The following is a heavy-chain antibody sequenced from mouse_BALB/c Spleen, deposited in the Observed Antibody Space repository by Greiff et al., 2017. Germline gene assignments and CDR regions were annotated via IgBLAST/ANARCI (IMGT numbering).Heavy chain of an antibody. Sequence: VHLVESGAELVRPGSSVKISCKASGYAFSSYWMNWVKQRPGQGLEWIGQIYPGDGDTNYNGTFKGKATLTADKSSSTAYMQLSSLTSADSAVYCCARPDYWGQGTTLTVSS. V-gene: IGHV1-80*01. CDR3: ARPDY. J-gene: IGHJ2*01. CDR2: IYPGDGDT. CDR1: GYAFSSYW.